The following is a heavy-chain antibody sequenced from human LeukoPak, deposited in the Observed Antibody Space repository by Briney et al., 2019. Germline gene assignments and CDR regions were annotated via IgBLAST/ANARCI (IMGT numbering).Heavy chain of an antibody. Sequence: ASVKVSCKASGYTFTSYGISWVRQAPGQGLEWMGWISAYNGNTKYAQNLQGRVTMTTDTSASTAYMDLRSLRSDDTAVYYCARLREGSGSYSLPNYYFDWWGQGTLVTVSS. CDR1: GYTFTSYG. V-gene: IGHV1-18*01. D-gene: IGHD3-10*01. CDR3: ARLREGSGSYSLPNYYFDW. CDR2: ISAYNGNT. J-gene: IGHJ4*02.